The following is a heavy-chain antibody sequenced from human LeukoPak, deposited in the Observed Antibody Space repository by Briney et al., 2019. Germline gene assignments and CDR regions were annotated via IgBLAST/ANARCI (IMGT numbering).Heavy chain of an antibody. J-gene: IGHJ4*02. CDR1: GFTFSSYE. V-gene: IGHV3-48*03. CDR3: ASGHNFLDY. Sequence: GGSLRLSCAASGFTFSSYEMNWVRQAPGKGLEWVSFISGTGTSIYYADSVKGRFTISRDNAKNSLYLQMSSLRAEDTAVYYCASGHNFLDYWGQGTPVTVSS. D-gene: IGHD1-20*01. CDR2: ISGTGTSI.